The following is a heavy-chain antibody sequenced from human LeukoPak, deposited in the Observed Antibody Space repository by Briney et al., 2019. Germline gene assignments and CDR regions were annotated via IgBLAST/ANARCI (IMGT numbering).Heavy chain of an antibody. Sequence: PSETLSLTCTVSGGSVSSYYWTWIRQPSGKGLEWLGYIYYSGSTNYNPSLKSRVTISVDTSKNQFSLKLSSVTAADTAVYYCASLRGYSGYDPFDYWGQGALVTVSS. CDR1: GGSVSSYY. J-gene: IGHJ4*02. D-gene: IGHD5-12*01. V-gene: IGHV4-59*08. CDR2: IYYSGST. CDR3: ASLRGYSGYDPFDY.